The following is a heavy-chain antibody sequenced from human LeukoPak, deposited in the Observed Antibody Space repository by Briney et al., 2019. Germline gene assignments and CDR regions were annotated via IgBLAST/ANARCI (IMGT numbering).Heavy chain of an antibody. V-gene: IGHV1-18*01. CDR2: ISAYNGNT. CDR1: GDTFSSYA. J-gene: IGHJ6*02. CDR3: ARVDSSGYYSLAYYYYGMDV. Sequence: GASVKVSCKASGDTFSSYAISWVRQAPGQGLEWMGWISAYNGNTNYAQKLQGRVTMTTDTSTSTAYMELRSLRSDDTAVYYCARVDSSGYYSLAYYYYGMDVWGQGTTVTVSS. D-gene: IGHD3-22*01.